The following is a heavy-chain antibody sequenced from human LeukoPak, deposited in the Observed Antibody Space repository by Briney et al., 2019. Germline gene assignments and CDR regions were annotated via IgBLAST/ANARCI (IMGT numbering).Heavy chain of an antibody. D-gene: IGHD3/OR15-3a*01. CDR2: MNPNSGNT. CDR3: ARAGTEN. Sequence: GASVKVSCKASGYTFTGYYLHWVRQATGQGLEWMGWMNPNSGNTGYAQKFQGRVTMTRNTSISTAYMELSSLRSEDTAVYYCARAGTENWGQGTLVTVSS. J-gene: IGHJ4*02. V-gene: IGHV1-8*02. CDR1: GYTFTGYY.